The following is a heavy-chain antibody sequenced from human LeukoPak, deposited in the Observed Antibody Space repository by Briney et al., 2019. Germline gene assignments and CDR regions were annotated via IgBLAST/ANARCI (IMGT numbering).Heavy chain of an antibody. CDR2: IYYSGST. D-gene: IGHD3-10*01. V-gene: IGHV4-39*02. J-gene: IGHJ4*02. CDR1: GDSISSSSYY. Sequence: SETLSLPCSVSGDSISSSSYYWAWIRQPPGKGLEWIGSIYYSGSTYYNPSLKSRVTISVDTSKNHFSLKLSPVTAADTAVYYCATVVRGVFAPPYYFDYWGQGTLVTVSS. CDR3: ATVVRGVFAPPYYFDY.